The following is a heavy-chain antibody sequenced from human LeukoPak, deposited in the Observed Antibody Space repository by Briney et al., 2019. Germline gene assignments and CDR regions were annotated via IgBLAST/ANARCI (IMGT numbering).Heavy chain of an antibody. J-gene: IGHJ4*02. Sequence: ETLSLTCTVSGGSISSYYWSWIRQPPGKGLEWVSSISSSSSYIYYADSVKGRFTISRDNAKNSLYLQMNSLRAEDTAVYYCARVPRDGYTSGDYWGQGTLVTVSS. CDR1: GGSISSYY. CDR3: ARVPRDGYTSGDY. D-gene: IGHD5-12*01. CDR2: ISSSSSYI. V-gene: IGHV3-21*01.